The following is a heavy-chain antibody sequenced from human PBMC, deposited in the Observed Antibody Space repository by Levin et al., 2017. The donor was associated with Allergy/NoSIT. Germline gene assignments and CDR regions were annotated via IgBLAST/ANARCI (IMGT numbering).Heavy chain of an antibody. CDR1: KFTFSDYF. Sequence: GGSLRLSCAASKFTFSDYFMGWIRQAPGKGLKWVSYISGSGTTIYYADSVKGRFTISRDNAKNSLYLQMNSLRAEDTALYYCAKDDNMDGSYYAWGQGTLVTVSS. J-gene: IGHJ4*02. D-gene: IGHD1-26*01. CDR2: ISGSGTTI. V-gene: IGHV3-11*01. CDR3: AKDDNMDGSYYA.